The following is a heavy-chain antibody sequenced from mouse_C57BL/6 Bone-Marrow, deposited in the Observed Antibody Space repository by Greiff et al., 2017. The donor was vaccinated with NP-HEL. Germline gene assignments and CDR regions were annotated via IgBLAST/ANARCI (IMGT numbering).Heavy chain of an antibody. D-gene: IGHD3-1*01. V-gene: IGHV14-3*01. CDR2: IDPANGNT. Sequence: EVQLQQSVAELVRPGASVKLSCTASGFNIKNTYMHWVKQRPEQGLEWIGRIDPANGNTKYDPKFQGKATLTADTSSNTAYLQLSSLTSADTAICYCDRGGRGHGVWFADWGKGPLVTVSA. J-gene: IGHJ3*01. CDR1: GFNIKNTY. CDR3: DRGGRGHGVWFAD.